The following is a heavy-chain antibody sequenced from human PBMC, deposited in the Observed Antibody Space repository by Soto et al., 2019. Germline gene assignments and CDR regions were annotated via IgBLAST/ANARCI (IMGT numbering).Heavy chain of an antibody. D-gene: IGHD2-21*01. J-gene: IGHJ4*02. V-gene: IGHV4-30-4*01. CDR1: VGSISSGDYY. CDR2: IYYSGST. CDR3: ARFLWPTRQIDY. Sequence: PSETLSLTCTVSVGSISSGDYYWSWIRQPPGKGLEWIGYIYYSGSTYYNPSLKSRVTISVDTSKNQFSLKLSSVTAADTAVYYCARFLWPTRQIDYWGQGTLVTVSS.